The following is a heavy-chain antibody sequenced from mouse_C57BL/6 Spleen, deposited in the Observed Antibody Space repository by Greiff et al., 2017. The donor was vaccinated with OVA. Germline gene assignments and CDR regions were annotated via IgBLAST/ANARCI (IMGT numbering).Heavy chain of an antibody. D-gene: IGHD2-1*01. J-gene: IGHJ3*01. CDR3: TRGDYGNYWFAY. Sequence: EVQRVESGAGLVKPGGSLKLSCAASGFTFSSYAMSWVRQTPEKRLEWVAYISSGGDYIYYADTVKGRFTISRDNARNTLYLQMSSLKSEDTAMYYCTRGDYGNYWFAYWGQGTLVTVSA. CDR1: GFTFSSYA. V-gene: IGHV5-9-1*02. CDR2: ISSGGDYI.